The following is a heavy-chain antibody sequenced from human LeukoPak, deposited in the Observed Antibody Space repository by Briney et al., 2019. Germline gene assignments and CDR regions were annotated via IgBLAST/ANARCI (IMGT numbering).Heavy chain of an antibody. CDR1: GFTFSSYS. D-gene: IGHD6-19*01. V-gene: IGHV3-21*01. CDR3: ARKSSSGLDY. J-gene: IGHJ4*02. CDR2: ISSSSSYI. Sequence: PGGSLRLSCAASGFTFSSYSMNWVRQAPGKVLEWVSSISSSSSYIYYADSVKGRFTISRDNAKNSLYLQMNSLRAEDTAVYYCARKSSSGLDYWGQGTLVTVSS.